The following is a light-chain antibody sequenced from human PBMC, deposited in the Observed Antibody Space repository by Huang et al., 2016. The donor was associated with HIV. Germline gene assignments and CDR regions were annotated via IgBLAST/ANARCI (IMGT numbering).Light chain of an antibody. CDR1: QAISNW. V-gene: IGKV1-12*01. CDR2: AAS. Sequence: DIQMTQSPSSVSASVGDRVTITCRASQAISNWLVWYQQKQGKAPKLLIYAASSLQSGVPSRFSCSGSGTDFTLTISSLQPEDFATYYCQKSNTFPLTFGGGTKVEIK. CDR3: QKSNTFPLT. J-gene: IGKJ4*01.